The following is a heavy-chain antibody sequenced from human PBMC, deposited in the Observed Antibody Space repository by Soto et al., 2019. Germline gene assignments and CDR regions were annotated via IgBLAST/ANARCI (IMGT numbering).Heavy chain of an antibody. V-gene: IGHV1-8*01. CDR3: AREGNWNYPPTYYYYGMDG. CDR2: MNPNNGNA. Sequence: AXAQGSCAAAGFTFLTYDFSWVRQAAGQLLEWMGWMNPNNGNAGFAQKFRGRINMTRNKSTSTAYMELSSLRSEDTAVYYCAREGNWNYPPTYYYYGMDGWGQGTTVTFSS. CDR1: GFTFLTYD. D-gene: IGHD1-7*01. J-gene: IGHJ6*02.